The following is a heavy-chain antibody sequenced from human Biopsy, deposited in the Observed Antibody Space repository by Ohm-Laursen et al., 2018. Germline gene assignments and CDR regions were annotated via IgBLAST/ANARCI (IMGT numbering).Heavy chain of an antibody. J-gene: IGHJ4*02. Sequence: SLRLSCAASTFTFSSDSVNWVRQAPGKGLEWVSYINSDASYIYYGVSVRGRFTISRDNSKNTLYLQMNSLRADDTAVYYCARNKPGSSSGSDFDYWGQGTLVTVSS. CDR1: TFTFSSDS. D-gene: IGHD6-6*01. V-gene: IGHV3-21*04. CDR2: INSDASYI. CDR3: ARNKPGSSSGSDFDY.